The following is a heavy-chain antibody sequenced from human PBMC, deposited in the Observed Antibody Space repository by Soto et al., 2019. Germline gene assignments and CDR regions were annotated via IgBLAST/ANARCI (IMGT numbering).Heavy chain of an antibody. CDR2: SRNKANSYTT. D-gene: IGHD1-26*01. V-gene: IGHV3-72*01. CDR3: ARLSGSYYGY. Sequence: EVQLVESGGGLVQPGGSLRLSCAASGFTFSDHYMDWVRQAPGKGLEWVGGSRNKANSYTTEDAASVKGRFTISRDDSKNSLYLQMNSVRTEHTAVYYCARLSGSYYGYWGQGTLVTVSS. J-gene: IGHJ4*02. CDR1: GFTFSDHY.